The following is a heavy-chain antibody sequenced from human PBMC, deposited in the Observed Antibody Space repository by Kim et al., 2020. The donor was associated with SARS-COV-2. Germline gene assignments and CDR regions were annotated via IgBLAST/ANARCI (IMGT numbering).Heavy chain of an antibody. CDR3: RTIPPGWYGMDV. CDR1: GFTFSDHY. V-gene: IGHV3-72*01. D-gene: IGHD3-3*01. J-gene: IGHJ6*02. CDR2: TRNKANSYTT. Sequence: GGSLRLSCAASGFTFSDHYMDWVRQAPGKGLEWVGRTRNKANSYTTEYAASVKGRFTISRDDSKNSLYLQMNSLKTEDTAVYYCRTIPPGWYGMDVWGQGTTVTVSS.